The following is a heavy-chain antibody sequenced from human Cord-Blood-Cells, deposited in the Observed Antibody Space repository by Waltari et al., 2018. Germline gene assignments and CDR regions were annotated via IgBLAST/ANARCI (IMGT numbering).Heavy chain of an antibody. CDR2: MNPNSGNT. J-gene: IGHJ2*01. V-gene: IGHV1-8*01. D-gene: IGHD3-3*01. Sequence: QVQLVQSGAEVKKPGASVKVSCKASGYTFTSYDINWVRQATGQGLGWMGWMNPNSGNTGYAQKCQGSVTMTRNTSISTAYMELSSLRSEHTAVYYCARVLDPGSGKKWYFDLWGRGTLVTVAS. CDR3: ARVLDPGSGKKWYFDL. CDR1: GYTFTSYD.